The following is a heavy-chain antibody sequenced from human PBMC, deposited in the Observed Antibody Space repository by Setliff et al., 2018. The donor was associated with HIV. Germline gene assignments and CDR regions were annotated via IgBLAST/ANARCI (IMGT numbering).Heavy chain of an antibody. J-gene: IGHJ3*02. D-gene: IGHD3-22*01. Sequence: ASVKVSCKASGYTFTDYGISWVRQAPGQGLEWMGWISAYNGNTKYAQKLQGRVTMTTDTSTSTAYMELRSLRSDDTAVYYCARDGYYDSSGYSAFDIWGQGTGVTVS. V-gene: IGHV1-18*01. CDR3: ARDGYYDSSGYSAFDI. CDR2: ISAYNGNT. CDR1: GYTFTDYG.